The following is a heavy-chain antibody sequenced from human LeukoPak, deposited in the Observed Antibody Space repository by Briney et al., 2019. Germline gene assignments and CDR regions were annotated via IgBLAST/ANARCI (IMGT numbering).Heavy chain of an antibody. Sequence: GGFLRLSCAASGFTFSSYWMSWVRQAPGKGLEWVANIKQDGSEKYYVDSVKGRFTISRDNAKNSLYLQMNSLRAEDTAVYYCARAIVVVVAATRYFDYWGQGTLVTVSS. CDR3: ARAIVVVVAATRYFDY. V-gene: IGHV3-7*01. CDR1: GFTFSSYW. CDR2: IKQDGSEK. D-gene: IGHD2-15*01. J-gene: IGHJ4*02.